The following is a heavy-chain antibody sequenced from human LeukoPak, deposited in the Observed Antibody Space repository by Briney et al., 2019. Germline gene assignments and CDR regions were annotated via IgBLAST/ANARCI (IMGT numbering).Heavy chain of an antibody. CDR2: IYTSGST. CDR1: GGSISSGSYY. CDR3: ARDAIQLWLGMDV. Sequence: KPSQTLSLTCTVSGGSISSGSYYWSWIRQPAGKGLEWIGRIYTSGSTNYNPSLKSRVTISVDTSKNQFSLKLSSVTAPDTAVYYCARDAIQLWLGMDVWGKGTTVTISS. J-gene: IGHJ6*04. D-gene: IGHD5-18*01. V-gene: IGHV4-61*02.